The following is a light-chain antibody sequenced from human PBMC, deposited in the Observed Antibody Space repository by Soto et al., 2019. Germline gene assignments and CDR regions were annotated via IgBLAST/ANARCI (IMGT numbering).Light chain of an antibody. Sequence: EIVMTQSPGTLSVSPGERVTLSFRASQSVGNNLAWHQQKPGQAPRLLIYGASTRATGFPARFSGSGSGTDFTLTISSLEPEDFAIYYCQQRHNWLTFGGGTKVDIK. CDR3: QQRHNWLT. CDR1: QSVGNN. V-gene: IGKV3-15*01. J-gene: IGKJ4*01. CDR2: GAS.